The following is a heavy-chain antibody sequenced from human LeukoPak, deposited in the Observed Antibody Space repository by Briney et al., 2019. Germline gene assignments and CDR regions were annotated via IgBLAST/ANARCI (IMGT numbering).Heavy chain of an antibody. Sequence: ASVKVSCKASGYTFTSYGISWVRQAPGQGLEWMGWISAYNGNTNYAQKLQGRVTMTTDTSTSTAYMELRSLRSDDTAVYYCAGDLPYNYDSSGYRGRAYYFASWAQETLVTSPQ. CDR2: ISAYNGNT. V-gene: IGHV1-18*01. J-gene: IGHJ4*02. CDR1: GYTFTSYG. CDR3: AGDLPYNYDSSGYRGRAYYFAS. D-gene: IGHD3-22*01.